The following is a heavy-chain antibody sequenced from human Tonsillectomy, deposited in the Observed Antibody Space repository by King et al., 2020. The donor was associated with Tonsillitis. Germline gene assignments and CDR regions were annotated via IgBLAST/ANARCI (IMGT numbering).Heavy chain of an antibody. Sequence: VQLVVSGRGLVKPGVSLRLSCAASGFTFSNAWMNWVRQAPGKGLEWVGRIESKTEGGTTDYAAPVKGRFTISRDDSKNTLHLQKNSPKTEDTAVYYFTPWTVAVWGQGTLVTVSS. CDR1: GFTFSNAW. V-gene: IGHV3-15*04. CDR2: IESKTEGGTT. J-gene: IGHJ4*02. CDR3: TPWTVAV. D-gene: IGHD1-1*01.